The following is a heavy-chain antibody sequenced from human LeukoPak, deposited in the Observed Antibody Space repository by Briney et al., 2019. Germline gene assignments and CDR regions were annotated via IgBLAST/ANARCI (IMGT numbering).Heavy chain of an antibody. D-gene: IGHD3-10*01. CDR2: INHSGST. J-gene: IGHJ6*03. Sequence: SETLSLTCAVYGGSFSGYYWSWIRQPPGKGLEWIGEINHSGSTNYNPSLKSRVTISVDTSKNQFSLKLSSVTAADTAVYYCARHKGFYYGAGSYYTRYYYYYMDVWGKGTTVTISS. CDR3: ARHKGFYYGAGSYYTRYYYYYMDV. V-gene: IGHV4-34*01. CDR1: GGSFSGYY.